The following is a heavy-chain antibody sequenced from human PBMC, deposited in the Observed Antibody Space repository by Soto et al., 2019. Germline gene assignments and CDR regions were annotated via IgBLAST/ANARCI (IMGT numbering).Heavy chain of an antibody. J-gene: IGHJ5*02. CDR2: ISDHGTYT. D-gene: IGHD5-18*01. CDR1: GFTFSSYA. V-gene: IGHV3-21*05. CDR3: AREVRGRGYPNWFDP. Sequence: GGSLRLSCAASGFTFSSYAMSWVRQAPGKGLEWVSYISDHGTYTDYSDSVKGRFTVSRDNAKNSLFLQMNSLRVEDTAVYYCAREVRGRGYPNWFDPWGQGTLVTVSS.